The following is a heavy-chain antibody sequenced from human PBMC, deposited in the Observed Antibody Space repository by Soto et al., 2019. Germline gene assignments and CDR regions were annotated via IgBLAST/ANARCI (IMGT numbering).Heavy chain of an antibody. J-gene: IGHJ2*01. CDR1: GGSISSYY. CDR3: ARRGVTTNFVWYFDL. V-gene: IGHV4-59*08. D-gene: IGHD4-17*01. Sequence: QVQLQESGPGLVKPSETLSLTCTVSGGSISSYYWSWIRQPPGKGLEWIGYIYYSGSTNYNPSLKSRVTISVDTSKIQFSLKLSSVTAADPAVYYCARRGVTTNFVWYFDLWGRGTLVTVSS. CDR2: IYYSGST.